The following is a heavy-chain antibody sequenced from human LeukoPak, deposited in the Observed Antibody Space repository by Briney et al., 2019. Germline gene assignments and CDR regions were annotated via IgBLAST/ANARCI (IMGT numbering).Heavy chain of an antibody. Sequence: PGGSLRLSCAASGFTLDDYGMSWVRQAPGKGLEWVSGINWNGGSTGYADSVKGRFTISRDNAKNSLYLQMNSLRAEDTALYYCAREPGYSSSYHFDYWGQGTLVTVSS. V-gene: IGHV3-20*04. J-gene: IGHJ4*02. CDR1: GFTLDDYG. CDR2: INWNGGST. D-gene: IGHD6-13*01. CDR3: AREPGYSSSYHFDY.